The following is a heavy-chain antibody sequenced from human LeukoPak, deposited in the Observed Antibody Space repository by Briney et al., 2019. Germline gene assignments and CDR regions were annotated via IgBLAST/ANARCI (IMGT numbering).Heavy chain of an antibody. D-gene: IGHD2-15*01. Sequence: ASVKVSCKASGYTFTGYYLHWGRQAPGQGLEWMGRINPDSGGTNYAQKFQGRVTMTRDTSISTAYMELNRLTSDDTAVYYCARACSGGSCYSDNWLDPWGQGTLVTVSS. CDR2: INPDSGGT. V-gene: IGHV1-2*06. CDR3: ARACSGGSCYSDNWLDP. CDR1: GYTFTGYY. J-gene: IGHJ5*02.